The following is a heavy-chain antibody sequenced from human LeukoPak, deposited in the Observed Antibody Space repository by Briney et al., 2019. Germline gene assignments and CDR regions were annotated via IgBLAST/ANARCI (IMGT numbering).Heavy chain of an antibody. CDR2: INPNSGGT. Sequence: ASVKVSCKASGYTFTGYYMHWVRQAPGQGLEWMGRINPNSGGTNYAQKFQGRVTMTRDTSISTAYMELSRLRSDDTAVYYCARAGWFGESRDGYYYYYGMDVWGQGTTVTVSS. D-gene: IGHD3-10*01. CDR3: ARAGWFGESRDGYYYYYGMDV. J-gene: IGHJ6*02. CDR1: GYTFTGYY. V-gene: IGHV1-2*06.